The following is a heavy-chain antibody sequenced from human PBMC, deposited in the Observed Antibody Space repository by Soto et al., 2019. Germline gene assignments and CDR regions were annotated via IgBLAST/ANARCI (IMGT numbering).Heavy chain of an antibody. CDR2: IYYSGST. CDR3: AKSFMRYGDYEVRWFDP. CDR1: GGSISSYY. V-gene: IGHV4-59*01. D-gene: IGHD4-17*01. Sequence: SETLSLTCTVSGGSISSYYWSWIRQPPGKGLEWIGYIYYSGSTNYNPSLKSRVTISVDTSKNQFSLKLSSVTAADTAVYYCAKSFMRYGDYEVRWFDPWGQGTLVTVS. J-gene: IGHJ5*02.